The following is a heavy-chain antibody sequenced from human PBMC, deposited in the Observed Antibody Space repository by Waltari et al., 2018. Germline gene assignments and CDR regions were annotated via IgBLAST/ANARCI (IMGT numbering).Heavy chain of an antibody. CDR3: ASCFSTSCLISYYFYMDV. CDR2: ISPCFGTA. Sequence: QVQLVQSGAEVKKAGSSVKVSCMASGVTFSSNPVSWVRQAPGQGLEWMGVISPCFGTAKYAQKVQGRVTITADRSTSTAYMEMTSLRSDDTAVYYCASCFSTSCLISYYFYMDVWGQGTTVTVSS. D-gene: IGHD3-3*01. CDR1: GVTFSSNP. J-gene: IGHJ6*02. V-gene: IGHV1-69*14.